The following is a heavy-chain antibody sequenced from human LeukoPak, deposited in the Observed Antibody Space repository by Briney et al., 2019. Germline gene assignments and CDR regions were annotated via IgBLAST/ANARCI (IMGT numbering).Heavy chain of an antibody. J-gene: IGHJ4*02. D-gene: IGHD6-19*01. CDR3: ARSGASSGWYGEVWIYFDY. V-gene: IGHV1-2*02. CDR2: INPNSGGT. Sequence: ASVKVSCKASGYTFTGYYMHWVRQAPGQGLEWMGWINPNSGGTNYAQKFQGRVTMTRDTSISTAYMELSRLRSDDTAVYYCARSGASSGWYGEVWIYFDYWGQGTLVTVSS. CDR1: GYTFTGYY.